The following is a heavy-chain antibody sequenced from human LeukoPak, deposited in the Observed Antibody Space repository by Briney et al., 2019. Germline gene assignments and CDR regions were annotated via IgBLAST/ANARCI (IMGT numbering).Heavy chain of an antibody. D-gene: IGHD3-22*01. CDR2: ISAYNSNT. V-gene: IGHV1-18*01. J-gene: IGHJ4*02. Sequence: ASVKVSCKASGGTFSSYTISWVRQAPGQGLEWMGWISAYNSNTNYAQKLQGRVTMTTDTSTSTAYMELRSLRSDDTAVYYCARDKPTYYYDSSGSASHFDYWGQGTLVTVSS. CDR1: GGTFSSYT. CDR3: ARDKPTYYYDSSGSASHFDY.